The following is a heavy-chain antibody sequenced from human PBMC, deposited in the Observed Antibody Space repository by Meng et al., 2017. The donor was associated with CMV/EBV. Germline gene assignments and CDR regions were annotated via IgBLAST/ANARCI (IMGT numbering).Heavy chain of an antibody. Sequence: GGSLRLSCAASGFTFSSYWMSWVRQAPGKGLEWVANIKQDGSEKYYVDSVKGRFTISRDNAKNSLYLQMNSLRAEDTAVYYCARGNNYDFWSGDAFDIWCQGTMVTVSS. V-gene: IGHV3-7*01. CDR1: GFTFSSYW. CDR2: IKQDGSEK. J-gene: IGHJ3*02. CDR3: ARGNNYDFWSGDAFDI. D-gene: IGHD3-3*01.